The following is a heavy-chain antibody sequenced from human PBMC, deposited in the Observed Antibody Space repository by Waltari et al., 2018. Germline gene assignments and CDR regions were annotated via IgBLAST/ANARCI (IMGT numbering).Heavy chain of an antibody. J-gene: IGHJ5*02. Sequence: QVQLQESGPSLLKPSETLSLICTVSGGSISGFYWSWVRQPPGKGLAWIGYIYYTGSTNFNPSLKSRVTMSVDTAKNQSSLKLSSVTAADTAFYYWARGGGGDGEWFDPWGQGTLVTVSS. V-gene: IGHV4-59*01. CDR2: IYYTGST. D-gene: IGHD2-21*02. CDR3: ARGGGGDGEWFDP. CDR1: GGSISGFY.